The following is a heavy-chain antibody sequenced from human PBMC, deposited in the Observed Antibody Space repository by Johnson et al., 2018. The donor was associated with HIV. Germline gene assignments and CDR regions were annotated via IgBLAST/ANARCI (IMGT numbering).Heavy chain of an antibody. D-gene: IGHD2-2*01. V-gene: IGHV3-33*05. Sequence: QVQLVESGGGVVQPGRSLRLSCAASGFAFSTYGMHWVRQAPGKGLEWVAVMLYDGSNKFYADSLKGRFTISRDTSKNSLYLQMNSLRAEDTALYYCARSTGWGLCDAFDIWGQGTMVTVSS. CDR2: MLYDGSNK. CDR3: ARSTGWGLCDAFDI. J-gene: IGHJ3*02. CDR1: GFAFSTYG.